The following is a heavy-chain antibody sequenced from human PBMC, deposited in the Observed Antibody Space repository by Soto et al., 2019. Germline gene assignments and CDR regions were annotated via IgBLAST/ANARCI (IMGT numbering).Heavy chain of an antibody. CDR2: IGAAGDT. CDR1: GFAFSMYD. D-gene: IGHD2-2*01. CDR3: ARDKGLSSSDSCPNKIYPFAMDV. Sequence: DVQLVESGGGLVQPGGSLRLSCAGSGFAFSMYDMHWVRQVAGKGLEWVSAIGAAGDTLYAGSVKGRFSASRENAKNSLYLQMNSLRAGDTAVYYCARDKGLSSSDSCPNKIYPFAMDVWGLGTTVTVSS. J-gene: IGHJ6*02. V-gene: IGHV3-13*01.